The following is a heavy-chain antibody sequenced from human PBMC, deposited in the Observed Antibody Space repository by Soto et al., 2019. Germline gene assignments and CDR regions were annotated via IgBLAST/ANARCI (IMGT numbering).Heavy chain of an antibody. V-gene: IGHV3-73*01. D-gene: IGHD4-17*01. J-gene: IGHJ4*02. Sequence: EVQLVESGGGLVQPGGSLKLSCAASGFTFSGSAMHWVRQASGKGLEWVGRIRSKANSYATAYAASVKGRFTISRDDSKNTAYLQMNSLKTEDTAVYYCTRNDYGDYEFDYWGQGTLVTVSS. CDR3: TRNDYGDYEFDY. CDR2: IRSKANSYAT. CDR1: GFTFSGSA.